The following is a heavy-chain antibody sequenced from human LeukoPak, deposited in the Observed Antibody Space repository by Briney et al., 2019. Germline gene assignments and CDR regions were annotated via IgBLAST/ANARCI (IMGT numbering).Heavy chain of an antibody. J-gene: IGHJ6*03. Sequence: GGSLRLSCAASGFTVSSNYMSWVRQAPGKGLEWVSVIYSCGSTYYADSVKGRFTISRDNSKNTLYLQMNSLRAEDTAVYYCARGVNYYYYYMDVWGKGTTVTISS. CDR1: GFTVSSNY. CDR3: ARGVNYYYYYMDV. V-gene: IGHV3-66*01. CDR2: IYSCGST. D-gene: IGHD4-23*01.